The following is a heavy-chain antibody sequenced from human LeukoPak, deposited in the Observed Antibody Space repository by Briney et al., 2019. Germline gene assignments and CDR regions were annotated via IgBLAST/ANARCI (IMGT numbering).Heavy chain of an antibody. CDR1: GYTFASYG. CDR3: ARDNSVGDIAWWFDP. Sequence: ASVTVSCKASGYTFASYGISWVRQAPGQGLEWLGLINPTGTSTLYARKFQGRVTMTRDMSTTTDYMELSSLRSEDTAVYYCARDNSVGDIAWWFDPWGQGTLVTVSS. CDR2: INPTGTST. J-gene: IGHJ5*02. D-gene: IGHD1-26*01. V-gene: IGHV1-46*01.